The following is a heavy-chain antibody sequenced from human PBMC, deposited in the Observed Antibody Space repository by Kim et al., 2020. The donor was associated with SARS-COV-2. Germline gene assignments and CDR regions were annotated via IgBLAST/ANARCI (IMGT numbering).Heavy chain of an antibody. Sequence: AVSVKSRITLNPDTSKNQFSLQLNSVTPEDTAVYYCARGPDSSWGHAFDIWGQGTMVTVSS. J-gene: IGHJ3*02. CDR3: ARGPDSSWGHAFDI. D-gene: IGHD6-13*01. V-gene: IGHV6-1*01.